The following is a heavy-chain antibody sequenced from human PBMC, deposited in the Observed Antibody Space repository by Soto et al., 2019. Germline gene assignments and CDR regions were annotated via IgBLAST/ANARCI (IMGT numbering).Heavy chain of an antibody. CDR2: IKTDASEK. J-gene: IGHJ6*02. V-gene: IGHV3-7*01. D-gene: IGHD3-10*01. CDR1: GFTLRSYW. CDR3: ARESGYASGSSVYYCLDG. Sequence: GGSLRLSCAASGFTLRSYWMSWVRQAPGKGLEWLATIKTDASEKKYVDSVKGRFTVSRDNAKNSLYLKIDSLRAEDTAVYYCARESGYASGSSVYYCLDGWGRGTMVTVSS.